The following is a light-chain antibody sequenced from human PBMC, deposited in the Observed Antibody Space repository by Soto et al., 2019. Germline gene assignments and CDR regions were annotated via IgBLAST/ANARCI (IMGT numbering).Light chain of an antibody. J-gene: IGKJ1*01. V-gene: IGKV3-20*01. Sequence: EIVLTQSPGTLSLSPGERATLSCRASQSVSSSYLAWYQQKPGQAPRLLIYGASSRATGIPDRFSGSVSGTGFTLTISRLEPEDFAVYYCQPYGSSPPWTFGQGTKVEIK. CDR3: QPYGSSPPWT. CDR2: GAS. CDR1: QSVSSSY.